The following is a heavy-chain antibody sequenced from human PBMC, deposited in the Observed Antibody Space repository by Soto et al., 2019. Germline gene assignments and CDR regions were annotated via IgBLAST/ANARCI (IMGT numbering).Heavy chain of an antibody. Sequence: GSLRLSCAASGFTFSSYEMNWVRQAPGKGLEWVSYISSSGSTIYYADSVKGRFTISRDNAKNSLYLQMNSLRAEDTAVYYCAIQPLPLYGDRYYYGMDVWGQGTTVTVSS. CDR2: ISSSGSTI. D-gene: IGHD4-17*01. V-gene: IGHV3-48*03. CDR3: AIQPLPLYGDRYYYGMDV. J-gene: IGHJ6*02. CDR1: GFTFSSYE.